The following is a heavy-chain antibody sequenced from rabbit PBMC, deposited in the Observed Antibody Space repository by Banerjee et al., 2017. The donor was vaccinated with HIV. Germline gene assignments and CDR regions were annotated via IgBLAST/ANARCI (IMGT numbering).Heavy chain of an antibody. D-gene: IGHD4-2*01. Sequence: QSLEESGGDLVKPGASLTLTCTASGFSFSSGYDMCWVRQAPGKGLEWIACINTSSGNIVYATWAKGRFTISKTSSTTVTLQMTSLTAADTATYFCARRVAGGLLDLWGPGTLVTVS. J-gene: IGHJ3*01. CDR3: ARRVAGGLLDL. CDR1: GFSFSSGYD. V-gene: IGHV1S40*01. CDR2: INTSSGNI.